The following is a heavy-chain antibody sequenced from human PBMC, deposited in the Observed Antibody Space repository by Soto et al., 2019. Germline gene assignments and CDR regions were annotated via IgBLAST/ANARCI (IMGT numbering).Heavy chain of an antibody. D-gene: IGHD3-10*01. Sequence: SETLSLTCTVSGGSISSSSYYWGWIRQPPGKGLEWIGRIYYSGSTYYNPSLKSRVTISVDTSKNQLSLKLSSVTAADTAVYYCATLWGQDWGQGTLVTVSS. CDR3: ATLWGQD. V-gene: IGHV4-39*01. CDR2: IYYSGST. J-gene: IGHJ4*02. CDR1: GGSISSSSYY.